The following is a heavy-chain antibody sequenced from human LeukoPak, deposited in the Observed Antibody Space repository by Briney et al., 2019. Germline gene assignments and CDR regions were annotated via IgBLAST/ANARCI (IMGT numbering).Heavy chain of an antibody. Sequence: KPSETLSLTCAVYGGSFSGYYWSWIRQPPGKGLEWIGEINHSGSTNYNPSLKSRVTISVDTSKNQFSLKLSSVTAADTAVYYCARDGGYCSGGSCYRFSWRVSVPTRWFDPWGQGTLVTVSS. CDR1: GGSFSGYY. CDR2: INHSGST. J-gene: IGHJ5*02. D-gene: IGHD2-15*01. CDR3: ARDGGYCSGGSCYRFSWRVSVPTRWFDP. V-gene: IGHV4-34*01.